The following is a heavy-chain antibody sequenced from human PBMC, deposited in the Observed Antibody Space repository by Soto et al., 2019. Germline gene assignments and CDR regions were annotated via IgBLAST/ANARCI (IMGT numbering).Heavy chain of an antibody. CDR3: AKTHCTNGVCTILHYYYYYGMDV. J-gene: IGHJ6*02. Sequence: XGSLRLPCAASGFSCTSYAMSWVRQDPGKGLEWVSAISGSGGSTYYADSVKGRFTISRDNSKNTLYLQMNSLRAEDTAVYYCAKTHCTNGVCTILHYYYYYGMDVWGQGTTVTVSS. CDR2: ISGSGGST. D-gene: IGHD2-8*01. V-gene: IGHV3-23*01. CDR1: GFSCTSYA.